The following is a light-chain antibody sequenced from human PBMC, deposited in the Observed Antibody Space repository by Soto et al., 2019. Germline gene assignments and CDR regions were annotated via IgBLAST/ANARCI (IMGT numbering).Light chain of an antibody. CDR2: DAS. Sequence: DIQMTQSPSSLSASVGDRVTITCQASPDISNYLNWYQQKPGKAPKLLIYDASNLETGVPSRFSGSGSGTDFTFTISSLQPEDIATYYCQQYDNLPPTWTFGQGTKVEIK. CDR1: PDISNY. J-gene: IGKJ1*01. CDR3: QQYDNLPPTWT. V-gene: IGKV1-33*01.